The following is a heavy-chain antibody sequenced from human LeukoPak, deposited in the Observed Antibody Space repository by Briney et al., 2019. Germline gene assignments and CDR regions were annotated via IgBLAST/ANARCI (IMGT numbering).Heavy chain of an antibody. V-gene: IGHV3-23*01. Sequence: GGSLRLSCAASGFTFSSYAMSWVRQAPGKGLEWVSAISGSGGSTYYADSVKGRFTISRDNSKNTLYLEMNSLRGEDTAIYYCARDRYGYEGPFAYWGQGTLVTVSS. CDR1: GFTFSSYA. J-gene: IGHJ4*02. CDR3: ARDRYGYEGPFAY. D-gene: IGHD5-18*01. CDR2: ISGSGGST.